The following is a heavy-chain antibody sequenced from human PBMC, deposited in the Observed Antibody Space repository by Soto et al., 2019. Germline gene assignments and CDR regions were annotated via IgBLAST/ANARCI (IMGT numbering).Heavy chain of an antibody. Sequence: ASVKVSCKASGYSFTSYDINWVRQATGQGLEWMGWMNPNSGNTGYAQKFQGRVTMTRNTSTSTVYMELSSLRSEDTAVYYCARVRIVLVPAAKNWFDPWGQGTLVTVSS. J-gene: IGHJ5*02. D-gene: IGHD2-2*01. CDR2: MNPNSGNT. V-gene: IGHV1-8*01. CDR3: ARVRIVLVPAAKNWFDP. CDR1: GYSFTSYD.